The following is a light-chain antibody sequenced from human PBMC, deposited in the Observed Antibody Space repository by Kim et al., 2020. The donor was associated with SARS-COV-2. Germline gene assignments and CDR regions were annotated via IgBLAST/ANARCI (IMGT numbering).Light chain of an antibody. CDR1: QSVSSN. Sequence: EIVMTQSPATLSVSPGERATLSCRASQSVSSNLAWYQQKPGQAPRLLIYGASTRATGIPGRFSGSGSGTEFTLTISSLQSEDFAVYYCQQYSHWPLTFGEGTKVDIK. CDR3: QQYSHWPLT. CDR2: GAS. V-gene: IGKV3-15*01. J-gene: IGKJ4*01.